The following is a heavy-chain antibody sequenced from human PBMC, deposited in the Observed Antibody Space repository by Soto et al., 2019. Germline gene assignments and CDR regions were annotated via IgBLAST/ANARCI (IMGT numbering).Heavy chain of an antibody. CDR3: AYTRRGSYYFDY. Sequence: GGSLRLSCAASGFTFSSYAMSWVRQAPGKGLEWVSAISGSGGSTYYADSVKGRFTISRDNSKNTLYLQMNSLRAEDTAVYYCAYTRRGSYYFDYWGQGTLVTVSS. CDR1: GFTFSSYA. CDR2: ISGSGGST. D-gene: IGHD1-26*01. V-gene: IGHV3-23*01. J-gene: IGHJ4*02.